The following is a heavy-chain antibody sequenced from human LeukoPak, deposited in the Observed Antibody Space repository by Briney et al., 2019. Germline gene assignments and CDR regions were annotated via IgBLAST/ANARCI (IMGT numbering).Heavy chain of an antibody. V-gene: IGHV3-30*04. CDR3: AKDTDGDYNGDFDY. Sequence: GGSLRLSCAASGFTFSSYAMHWVRQAPGKGLEWVAVVSSDGSNKYYADSVKGRFTISRDNSKNTLYLQMNSLRAEDTALYYCAKDTDGDYNGDFDYWGQGTLVTVSS. CDR1: GFTFSSYA. J-gene: IGHJ4*02. D-gene: IGHD4-17*01. CDR2: VSSDGSNK.